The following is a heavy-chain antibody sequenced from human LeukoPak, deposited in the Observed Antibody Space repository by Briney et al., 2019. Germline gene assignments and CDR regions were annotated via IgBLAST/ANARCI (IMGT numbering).Heavy chain of an antibody. J-gene: IGHJ4*02. V-gene: IGHV3-30*02. D-gene: IGHD3-3*01. Sequence: GGSLRLSCAASGFTFSSYAMSWVRQAPGKGLEWVAFIRYDGSNKYYADSVKGRFTISRDNSKNTLYLQMNSLRAEDTAVYYCARVVGDFWSGYPEYWGQGTLVTVSS. CDR2: IRYDGSNK. CDR1: GFTFSSYA. CDR3: ARVVGDFWSGYPEY.